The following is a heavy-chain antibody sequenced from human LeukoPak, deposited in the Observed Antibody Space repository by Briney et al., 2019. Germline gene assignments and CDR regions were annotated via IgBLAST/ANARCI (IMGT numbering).Heavy chain of an antibody. CDR1: GFTFSSYE. CDR2: INSDGSST. D-gene: IGHD4-17*01. Sequence: GGSLRLSCAASGFTFSSYEMNWVRQAPGKGLVWVSRINSDGSSTSYADSVKGRFTIPRDNAKNTLYLQMNSLRAEDTAVYYCARDLTSTTVTYFDYWGQGTLVTVSS. J-gene: IGHJ4*02. V-gene: IGHV3-74*01. CDR3: ARDLTSTTVTYFDY.